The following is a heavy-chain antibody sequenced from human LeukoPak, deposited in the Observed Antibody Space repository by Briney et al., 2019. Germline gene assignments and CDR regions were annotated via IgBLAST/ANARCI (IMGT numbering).Heavy chain of an antibody. J-gene: IGHJ5*01. CDR1: GFTFSSYS. D-gene: IGHD2-2*01. Sequence: PGGSLRLSCAASGFTFSSYSMNWVRQAPGKGLEWVSSISSRTGYIFYADSVKGRFTISRDNAKNSLYLQMNSLRAEDTAVYYCARQNRYYSSTNCFAVWADSWGQGTLVTVSS. CDR3: ARQNRYYSSTNCFAVWADS. V-gene: IGHV3-21*01. CDR2: ISSRTGYI.